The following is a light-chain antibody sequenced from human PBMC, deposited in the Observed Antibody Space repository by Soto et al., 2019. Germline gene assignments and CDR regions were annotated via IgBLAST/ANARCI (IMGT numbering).Light chain of an antibody. J-gene: IGKJ1*01. V-gene: IGKV1-39*01. CDR3: QQSYSTPRT. CDR1: QDIGIY. CDR2: AAS. Sequence: IQLTQSPSSLSASVGDRVTITCRASQDIGIYLAWYQQKPGKAPNLLIYAASSLQRGVPSRFSGSGSGTDFTLTIRSLQPEDFATYHCQQSYSTPRTFGQGTKVEIK.